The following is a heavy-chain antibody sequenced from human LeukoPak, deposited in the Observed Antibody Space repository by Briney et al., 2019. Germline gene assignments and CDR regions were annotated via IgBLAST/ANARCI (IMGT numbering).Heavy chain of an antibody. CDR1: GGSFSHYY. D-gene: IGHD1-7*01. V-gene: IGHV4-34*01. CDR2: INDSGTI. Sequence: PSETLSLTCAVYGGSFSHYYRSWIRQSPGMGLEWIGEINDSGTINYNPSLMSRVTISVDKSKNQFSLKLSPATAADTAVYYCARRWNYGRNYYIDVWGKGATVSVSS. J-gene: IGHJ6*03. CDR3: ARRWNYGRNYYIDV.